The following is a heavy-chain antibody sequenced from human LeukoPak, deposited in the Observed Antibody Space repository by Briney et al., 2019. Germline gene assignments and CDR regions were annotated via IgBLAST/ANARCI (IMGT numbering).Heavy chain of an antibody. CDR2: IYYSGST. D-gene: IGHD2-21*01. V-gene: IGHV4-59*01. J-gene: IGHJ4*02. Sequence: PSETLSLTCTVSGGSMSTYYWTWIRQPPGKGLEWIGYIYYSGSTNDNPSLKSRVTISVDTSKNQFSLKLRSVTAADTAVYYCARAMDYSWSFDYWGQGTLVTVSS. CDR3: ARAMDYSWSFDY. CDR1: GGSMSTYY.